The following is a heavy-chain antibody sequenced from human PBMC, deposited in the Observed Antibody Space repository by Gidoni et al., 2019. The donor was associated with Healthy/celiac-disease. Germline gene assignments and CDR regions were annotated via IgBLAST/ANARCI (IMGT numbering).Heavy chain of an antibody. V-gene: IGHV3-49*05. Sequence: EVQLVESGGGLVKQGRSLRLSCTASGFTFGDYARSWFRQAPGKGLEWVGFIRSKAYGGTTEYAASVKGRFTISRDDSKSIAYLQMNSLKTEDTAVYYCTRDPADCSSTSCSSFDYWGQGTLVTVSS. CDR3: TRDPADCSSTSCSSFDY. J-gene: IGHJ4*02. CDR1: GFTFGDYA. CDR2: IRSKAYGGTT. D-gene: IGHD2-2*01.